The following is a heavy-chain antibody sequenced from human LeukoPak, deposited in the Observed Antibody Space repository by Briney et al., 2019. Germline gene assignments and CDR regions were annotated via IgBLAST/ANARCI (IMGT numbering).Heavy chain of an antibody. CDR3: AKLDGRGGAFDI. V-gene: IGHV3-23*01. J-gene: IGHJ3*02. CDR2: ISGSGGST. D-gene: IGHD1-26*01. Sequence: PGGSLRLSCAASGFTFSSYGMSWVRQAPGKGLEWVSAISGSGGSTYYADSVKGRFTISRDNSKNTLYLQMSSLRAEDTAVYYCAKLDGRGGAFDIWGQGTMVTVSS. CDR1: GFTFSSYG.